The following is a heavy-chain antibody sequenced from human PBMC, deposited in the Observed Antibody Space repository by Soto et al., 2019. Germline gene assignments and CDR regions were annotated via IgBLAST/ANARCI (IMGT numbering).Heavy chain of an antibody. CDR1: GGTFSSYT. Sequence: QVQLVQSGAEVKKPGSSVKVSCKASGGTFSSYTISWVRQAPGQGLEWMGRIIPILGIANYAQKFQGRVTITADKSTSTAYMELSSLRSEDTAVYYCASGDGDSGAFDIWGQGTMVTVSS. J-gene: IGHJ3*02. D-gene: IGHD4-17*01. V-gene: IGHV1-69*02. CDR2: IIPILGIA. CDR3: ASGDGDSGAFDI.